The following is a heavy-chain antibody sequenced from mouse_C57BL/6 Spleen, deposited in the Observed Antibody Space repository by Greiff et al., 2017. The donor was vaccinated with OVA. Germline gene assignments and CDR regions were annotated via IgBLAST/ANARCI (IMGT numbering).Heavy chain of an antibody. CDR3: ARKGSYDYWYFDV. CDR1: GYTFTSYG. D-gene: IGHD2-3*01. J-gene: IGHJ1*03. V-gene: IGHV1-81*01. Sequence: QVQLKESGAELARPGASVKLSCKASGYTFTSYGISWVKQRTGQGLEWIGEIYPRSGNTYYNEKFKGKATLTADKSSSTAYMELRSLTSEDSAVYFCARKGSYDYWYFDVWGTGTTVTVFS. CDR2: IYPRSGNT.